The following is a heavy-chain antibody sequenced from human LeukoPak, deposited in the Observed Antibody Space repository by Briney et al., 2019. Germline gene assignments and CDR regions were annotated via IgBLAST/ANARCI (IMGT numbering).Heavy chain of an antibody. CDR1: GASISSDY. CDR3: ARDMGYGSGSYDY. D-gene: IGHD3-10*01. CDR2: IYYSGST. J-gene: IGHJ4*02. Sequence: PSEPLSLTCTVSGASISSDYWCWLRQPPGEVLECIGFIYYSGSTNYNPSLKSRVTISVDTSKNQFSLKLSSVTAADTAVYYCARDMGYGSGSYDYWGQGTLVTVSS. V-gene: IGHV4-59*01.